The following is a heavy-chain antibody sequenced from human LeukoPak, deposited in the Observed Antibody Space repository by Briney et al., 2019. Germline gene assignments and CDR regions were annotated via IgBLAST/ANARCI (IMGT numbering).Heavy chain of an antibody. V-gene: IGHV1-18*01. J-gene: IGHJ4*02. D-gene: IGHD2-8*01. CDR2: ISAYNGNT. CDR3: ARDRGYCTNGVCFDFDY. Sequence: ASVKVSCKASGYTFTSYGISWVRQAPGQGLEWMGWISAYNGNTNYAQKPQGRVTMTTDTSTSTAYMELRSLRSDDTAVYYCARDRGYCTNGVCFDFDYWGQGTLVTVSS. CDR1: GYTFTSYG.